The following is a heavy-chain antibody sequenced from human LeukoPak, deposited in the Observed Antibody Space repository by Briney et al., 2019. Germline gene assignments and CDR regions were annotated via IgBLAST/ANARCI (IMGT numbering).Heavy chain of an antibody. CDR3: TTDNFSGY. Sequence: GGSLRLSCVVSGLAFTNAWMSWVRQAPGKGLEWVGRIKSKTDGGTTDYPAPVKGRFTISRDDSKNTVYLQMNSLKTEDTAVYYCTTDNFSGYWGQGTLVTVSS. V-gene: IGHV3-15*01. D-gene: IGHD1-20*01. CDR2: IKSKTDGGTT. J-gene: IGHJ4*02. CDR1: GLAFTNAW.